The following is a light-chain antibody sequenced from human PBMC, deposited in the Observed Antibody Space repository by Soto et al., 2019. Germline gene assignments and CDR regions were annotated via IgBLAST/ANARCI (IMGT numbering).Light chain of an antibody. CDR2: RNN. J-gene: IGLJ1*01. V-gene: IGLV1-47*01. CDR3: VARDDSLSGFV. Sequence: QSVLTQPPSASGTPGQRVTTSCSGSSSNIGSNYVSWYQQLPGTAPRLLIYRNNQRPSGVPDRFSGSKSGTSASLAISGLRSEDEADYYCVARDDSLSGFVFGTGTKVTVL. CDR1: SSNIGSNY.